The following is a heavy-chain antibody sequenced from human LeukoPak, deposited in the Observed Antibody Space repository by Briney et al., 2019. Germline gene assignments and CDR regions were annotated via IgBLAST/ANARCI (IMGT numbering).Heavy chain of an antibody. Sequence: PSETLSLTCTVSGGSISSYYWSWIRQPPGKGLEWIGYIYYSGSTNYNPSLKSRVTISVDRSKNQFSLKLSSVTAADTAVYYCARGSTYYYDSSGYYFDYWGQGTLVTVSS. CDR3: ARGSTYYYDSSGYYFDY. V-gene: IGHV4-59*12. D-gene: IGHD3-22*01. CDR1: GGSISSYY. CDR2: IYYSGST. J-gene: IGHJ4*02.